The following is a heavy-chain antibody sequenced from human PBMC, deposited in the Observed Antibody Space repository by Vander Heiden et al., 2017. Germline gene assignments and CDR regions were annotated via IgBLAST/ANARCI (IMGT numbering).Heavy chain of an antibody. V-gene: IGHV3-9*01. CDR2: INCNSGNI. D-gene: IGHD4-17*01. CDR1: GFTFDDYA. Sequence: EVQLVESGGGLVQHGRSLRLSCAASGFTFDDYAMHWVRKGPGKGLAWVSGINCNSGNIGYADSVKGRFTISRDNAKNSLYLQMNSLRAEDTAFYYCAKDIAYGGNSVDYWGQGTLVTVSS. CDR3: AKDIAYGGNSVDY. J-gene: IGHJ4*02.